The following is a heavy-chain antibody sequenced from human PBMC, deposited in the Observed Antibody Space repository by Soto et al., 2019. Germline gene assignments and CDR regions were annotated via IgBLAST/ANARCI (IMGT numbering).Heavy chain of an antibody. CDR3: ARGGSSGWSIYYYYGMDV. CDR1: GGSISSYY. Sequence: SEPLSLTCTVSGGSISSYYWTRIRQPPGKGLEWIGYIYYSGSTNYNPSLKSRVTISVDTSKNQFSLKLSSVTAADTAVYYCARGGSSGWSIYYYYGMDVWGQGTTVTVSS. CDR2: IYYSGST. J-gene: IGHJ6*02. D-gene: IGHD6-19*01. V-gene: IGHV4-59*01.